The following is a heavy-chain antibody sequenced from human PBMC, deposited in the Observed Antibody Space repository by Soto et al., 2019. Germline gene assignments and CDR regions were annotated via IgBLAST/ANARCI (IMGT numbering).Heavy chain of an antibody. CDR3: ARTSGYYFYDY. CDR2: INAGNGNT. Sequence: QVQLVQSGAEVKKPGASVKVSCKASGYTFTSYAMHWVRQAPGQRLEWMGWINAGNGNTKYSQKFQGRVTITRDTSASTDYMELSSLRSEATAVYYCARTSGYYFYDYWGQGTLVTVSS. D-gene: IGHD3-3*01. J-gene: IGHJ4*02. V-gene: IGHV1-3*01. CDR1: GYTFTSYA.